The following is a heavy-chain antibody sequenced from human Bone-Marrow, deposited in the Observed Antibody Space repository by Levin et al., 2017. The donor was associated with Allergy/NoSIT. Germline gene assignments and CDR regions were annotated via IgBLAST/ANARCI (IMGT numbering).Heavy chain of an antibody. CDR2: INHSGST. J-gene: IGHJ5*02. Sequence: PSETLSLTCAVYGGSFSGYYWSWIRQPPGKGLEWIGEINHSGSTNYNPSLKSRVTISVDTSKNQFSLKLSSVTAADTAVYYCARFRRCSGGSCYHRKDGNWFDPWGQGTLVTVSS. CDR3: ARFRRCSGGSCYHRKDGNWFDP. CDR1: GGSFSGYY. D-gene: IGHD2-15*01. V-gene: IGHV4-34*01.